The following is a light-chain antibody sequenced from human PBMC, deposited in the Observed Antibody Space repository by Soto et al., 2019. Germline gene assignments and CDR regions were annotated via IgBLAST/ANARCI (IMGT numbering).Light chain of an antibody. J-gene: IGLJ2*01. CDR3: CSYAGTYSPV. V-gene: IGLV2-11*01. Sequence: QSVLTQPPSVSGSPGQSVTISCTGTGSDVGAYNFVSWYQQHPGKAPKLIIFDVSARPSGVPDRFSGSKSGNTASLTISGLQADDEADYYCCSYAGTYSPVLGGGTKLTVL. CDR2: DVS. CDR1: GSDVGAYNF.